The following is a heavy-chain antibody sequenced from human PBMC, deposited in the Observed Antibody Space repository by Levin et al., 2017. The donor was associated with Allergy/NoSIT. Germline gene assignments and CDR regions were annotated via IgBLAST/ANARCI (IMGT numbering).Heavy chain of an antibody. CDR3: ARGRGDTAMVTWYFDY. J-gene: IGHJ4*02. CDR2: IWYDGSNK. CDR1: GFTFSSYG. Sequence: GESLKISCAASGFTFSSYGMHWVRQAPGKGLEWVAVIWYDGSNKYYADSVKGRFTISRDNSKNTLYLQMNSLRAEDTAVYYCARGRGDTAMVTWYFDYWGQGTLVTVSS. D-gene: IGHD5-18*01. V-gene: IGHV3-33*01.